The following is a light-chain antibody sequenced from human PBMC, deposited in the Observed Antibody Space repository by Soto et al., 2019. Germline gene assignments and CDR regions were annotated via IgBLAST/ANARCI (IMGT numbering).Light chain of an antibody. CDR1: SSDVGGYNY. V-gene: IGLV2-8*01. CDR2: EVS. CDR3: VLYMRSGISV. Sequence: QSALTQPPSASGSPGQSVTISCTGTSSDVGGYNYVSWYQQHPGKAPKLIISEVSKRPSGVPDRFSGSILGNRAALTITGAQADDESDYYCVLYMRSGISVFGGGTQLTVL. J-gene: IGLJ2*01.